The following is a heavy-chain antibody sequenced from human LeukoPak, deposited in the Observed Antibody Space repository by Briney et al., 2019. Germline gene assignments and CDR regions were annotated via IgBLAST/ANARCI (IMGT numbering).Heavy chain of an antibody. CDR2: IYYSGST. CDR1: GGSISSSSYY. V-gene: IGHV4-39*07. Sequence: QSSETLSLTCTVSGGSISSSSYYWGWIRQPPGKGLEWIGSIYYSGSTYYNPSLKSRVTISVDTSKNQFSLKLSSVTAADTAVYYCARVSLATVIDMVRGVNNWFDPWGQGTLVTVSS. D-gene: IGHD3-10*01. J-gene: IGHJ5*02. CDR3: ARVSLATVIDMVRGVNNWFDP.